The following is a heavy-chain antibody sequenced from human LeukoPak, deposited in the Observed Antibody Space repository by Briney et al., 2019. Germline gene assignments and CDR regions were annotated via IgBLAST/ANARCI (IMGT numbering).Heavy chain of an antibody. V-gene: IGHV3-74*01. CDR1: GFTFSSYW. J-gene: IGHJ4*02. CDR2: ISSGGSST. D-gene: IGHD3-22*01. Sequence: PRGSPRLSCAASGFTFSSYWMHWVRQAPGKGLVWVSRISSGGSSTDYADSVKGRFTISRDNAKNMLYLQMNSLRAEDTAVYNCASRIPYDSSSYWGQGNLVTVSS. CDR3: ASRIPYDSSSY.